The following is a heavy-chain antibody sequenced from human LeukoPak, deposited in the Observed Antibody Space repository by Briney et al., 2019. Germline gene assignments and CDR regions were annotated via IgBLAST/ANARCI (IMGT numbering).Heavy chain of an antibody. CDR1: GDSISTYY. D-gene: IGHD2-2*01. CDR3: ARVVPAAMSAYNWFDP. CDR2: IYSSGST. Sequence: SETLSLTCTVSGDSISTYYWSWIRQPAGKGLEWIGRIYSSGSTNYNPSLKSRVSLSVDTSKNQFSLKLNSVTAADTAVYYCARVVPAAMSAYNWFDPWGQGTLVTVSS. V-gene: IGHV4-4*07. J-gene: IGHJ5*02.